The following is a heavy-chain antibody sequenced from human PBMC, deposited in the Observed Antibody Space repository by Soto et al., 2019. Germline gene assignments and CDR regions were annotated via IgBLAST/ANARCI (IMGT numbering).Heavy chain of an antibody. Sequence: SETWCLSWSGSGGSMSRSSYYGCCILHAPGKGLEWIGNVYYGGSTYYNPSLKSRVTISVETSKSQFSLKLSSVTAADTAVYYCAGGDYYHSSGYYFHYYTMDVWGQGTTVT. V-gene: IGHV4-39*01. CDR1: GGSMSRSSYY. CDR2: VYYGGST. J-gene: IGHJ6*02. D-gene: IGHD3-22*01. CDR3: AGGDYYHSSGYYFHYYTMDV.